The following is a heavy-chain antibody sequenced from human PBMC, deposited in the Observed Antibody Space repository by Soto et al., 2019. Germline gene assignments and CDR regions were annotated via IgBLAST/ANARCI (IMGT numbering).Heavy chain of an antibody. CDR3: AKRAYCSGTTCYHHFDY. V-gene: IGHV3-23*01. J-gene: IGHJ4*01. CDR1: GFTFSSSA. D-gene: IGHD2-2*01. Sequence: GSLRLSCAASGFTFSSSAMSWVRQAPGKGLEWVSTITGGGGGSYYAYSVKGRFTISRDNSKNTLFLQMISLRAEDTAVYYCAKRAYCSGTTCYHHFDYWGHGTLVPVS. CDR2: ITGGGGGS.